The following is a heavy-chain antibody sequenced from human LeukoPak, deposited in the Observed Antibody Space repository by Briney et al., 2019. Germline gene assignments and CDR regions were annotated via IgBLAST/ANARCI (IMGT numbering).Heavy chain of an antibody. J-gene: IGHJ4*02. Sequence: GPLRLSCAASGFTFSSYGMSWVRQAPGKGLEWVSAISGSGGSTYYADSVKGRFTISRDNSKNTLYLQMNSLTAEDTAIYYCAKATGTLGNWGQGTLVTVSS. CDR2: ISGSGGST. V-gene: IGHV3-23*01. CDR1: GFTFSSYG. D-gene: IGHD1-1*01. CDR3: AKATGTLGN.